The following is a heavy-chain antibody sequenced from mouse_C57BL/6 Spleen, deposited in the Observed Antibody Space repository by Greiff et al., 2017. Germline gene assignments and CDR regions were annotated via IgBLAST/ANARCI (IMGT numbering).Heavy chain of an antibody. CDR2: ISSGSSTI. V-gene: IGHV5-17*01. CDR1: GFTFSDYG. D-gene: IGHD1-1*01. Sequence: EVMLVESGGGLVKPGGSLKLSCAASGFTFSDYGMHWVRQAPEKGLEWVAYISSGSSTIYYADTVKGRFTISRDNAKNTLFLQMTSLRSEDTAMYYCARRPLYYGSSYGYFDYWGQGTTLTVSS. CDR3: ARRPLYYGSSYGYFDY. J-gene: IGHJ2*01.